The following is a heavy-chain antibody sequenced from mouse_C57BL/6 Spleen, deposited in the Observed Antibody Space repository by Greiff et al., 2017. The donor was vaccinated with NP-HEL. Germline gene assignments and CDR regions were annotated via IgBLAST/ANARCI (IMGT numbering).Heavy chain of an antibody. CDR1: GYSITSGYY. CDR3: ASPSLTDYYAMDY. D-gene: IGHD4-1*01. J-gene: IGHJ4*01. CDR2: ISYDGSN. Sequence: DVQLQESGPGLVKPSQSLSLTCSVTGYSITSGYYWNWIRQFPGNKLEWMGYISYDGSNNYNPSLKNRISITRDTSKNQFFLKLKSVTTEDTATYYCASPSLTDYYAMDYWGQGTSVTVSS. V-gene: IGHV3-6*01.